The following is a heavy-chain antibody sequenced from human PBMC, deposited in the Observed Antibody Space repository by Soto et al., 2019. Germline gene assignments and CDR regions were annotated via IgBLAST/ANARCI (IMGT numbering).Heavy chain of an antibody. Sequence: HAQLVESGGGVVQPGKSLRLSCAASGFNFNNNGMHWVRQAPGKGLEWVAVISYDGGTEYYADSVKGRFTISRDNSKNTLYLQMNSLRTEDTAIYYCAKNGWAETATVTPWYFDLWGRGILVTVSS. CDR3: AKNGWAETATVTPWYFDL. V-gene: IGHV3-30*18. D-gene: IGHD5-18*01. CDR1: GFNFNNNG. J-gene: IGHJ2*01. CDR2: ISYDGGTE.